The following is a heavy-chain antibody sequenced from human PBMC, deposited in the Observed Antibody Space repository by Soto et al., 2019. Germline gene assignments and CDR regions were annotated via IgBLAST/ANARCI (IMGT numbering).Heavy chain of an antibody. CDR3: ARAPYMEVVPAFYFDY. Sequence: GASVKVSGKASGGTFSSYTISWVRQAPGQGLEWMGRIIPILGIANYAQKFQGRVTITADKSTSTAYMELSSLRSEDTAVYYCARAPYMEVVPAFYFDYWGQGTLVTVSS. D-gene: IGHD2-2*01. CDR1: GGTFSSYT. CDR2: IIPILGIA. J-gene: IGHJ4*02. V-gene: IGHV1-69*02.